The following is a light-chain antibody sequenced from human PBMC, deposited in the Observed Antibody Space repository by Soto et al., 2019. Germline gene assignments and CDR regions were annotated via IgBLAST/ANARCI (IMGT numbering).Light chain of an antibody. CDR1: SSNIGSNY. J-gene: IGLJ3*02. CDR2: RNN. Sequence: QSVLTQPPXASGTPGXXVTISCSGSSSNIGSNYVYWYQQLPGTAPKLLIYRNNQRPSGVPDRFSGSKSGTSASLAISGLRSEDEADYYCAAWDDSLSGNWVFGGGTKVTVL. V-gene: IGLV1-47*01. CDR3: AAWDDSLSGNWV.